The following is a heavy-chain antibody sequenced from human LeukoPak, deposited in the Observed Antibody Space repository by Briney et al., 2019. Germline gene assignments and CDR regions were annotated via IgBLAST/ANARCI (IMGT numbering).Heavy chain of an antibody. Sequence: WVAFISYEGSNKYYADSVKGRFTISRDNSENTLYLQMNSLRAEDTALYFCARGGRGYSYGFDYWGQGTLVTVSS. D-gene: IGHD5-18*01. V-gene: IGHV3-30*03. J-gene: IGHJ4*02. CDR2: ISYEGSNK. CDR3: ARGGRGYSYGFDY.